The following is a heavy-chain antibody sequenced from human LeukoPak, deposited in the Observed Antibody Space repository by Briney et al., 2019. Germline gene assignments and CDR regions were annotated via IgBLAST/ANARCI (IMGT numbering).Heavy chain of an antibody. CDR3: ARLSGAMVHP. Sequence: SETLSLTRTVSGGSISSNTYYWGWIRQPPGKGLEWIGSIYYSGSTYYNPSLESRVTISVDTSKNQFSLKLNSVTAADTAVYYCARLSGAMVHPWGQGTLVTVSS. J-gene: IGHJ5*02. D-gene: IGHD5-18*01. CDR2: IYYSGST. CDR1: GGSISSNTYY. V-gene: IGHV4-39*07.